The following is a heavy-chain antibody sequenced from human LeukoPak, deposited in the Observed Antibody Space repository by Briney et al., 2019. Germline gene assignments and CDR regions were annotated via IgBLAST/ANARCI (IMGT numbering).Heavy chain of an antibody. CDR1: GFTFNTYG. CDR3: AKGRGYYGDFDAFDI. V-gene: IGHV3-23*01. CDR2: TVGGGSPNT. J-gene: IGHJ3*02. Sequence: QTGGSLRLSCAASGFTFNTYGMSWVRQAPGKGLEWVSATVGGGSPNTYHADSVKGRFTISRDNSKNTLYLQMNSLRAEDTAVYYCAKGRGYYGDFDAFDIWGQGTMVTVSS. D-gene: IGHD4-17*01.